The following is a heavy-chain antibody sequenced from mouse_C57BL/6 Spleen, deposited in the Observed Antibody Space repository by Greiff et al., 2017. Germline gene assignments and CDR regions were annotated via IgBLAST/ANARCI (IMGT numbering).Heavy chain of an antibody. Sequence: VQLKESGAELVKPGASVKLSCTASGFNIKDYYMHWVKQRTEQGLEWIGRIDPEDGDTKYAPKFQGQATITADTSSNTAYLQLSSLTSEDTAVYYCARDGSSALYYCDYWGQGTTLTVSS. D-gene: IGHD1-1*01. CDR3: ARDGSSALYYCDY. CDR2: IDPEDGDT. CDR1: GFNIKDYY. V-gene: IGHV14-2*01. J-gene: IGHJ2*01.